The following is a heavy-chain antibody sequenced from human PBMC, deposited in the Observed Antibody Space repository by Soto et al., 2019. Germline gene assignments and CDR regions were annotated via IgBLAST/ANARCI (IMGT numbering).Heavy chain of an antibody. CDR2: IIPTYDTA. Sequence: QVQLVQSGAEVKKPGSSVKVSCKASGGTFSGYTISWVRQAPGQGLEWVGGIIPTYDTANYAQEFRGRFTITADESTSTAYMELSRLTSEDTAVYYCATDGVYHCGISGCPSDSGGKGTLVTVSS. J-gene: IGHJ4*02. CDR1: GGTFSGYT. V-gene: IGHV1-69*01. CDR3: ATDGVYHCGISGCPSDS. D-gene: IGHD2-2*01.